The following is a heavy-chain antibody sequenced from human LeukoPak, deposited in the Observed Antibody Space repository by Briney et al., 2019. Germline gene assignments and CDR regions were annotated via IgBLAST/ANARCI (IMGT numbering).Heavy chain of an antibody. CDR3: AKDLSVVVVPAAINHYGMDV. CDR1: GFTFSDYG. Sequence: GGSLRLSCAASGFTFSDYGIHWVRQAPGKGLEWVSAISGSGGSTYYADSVKGRFTISRDNSKNTLYLQMNSLRAEDTAVYYCAKDLSVVVVPAAINHYGMDVWGQGTTVTVSS. D-gene: IGHD2-2*01. J-gene: IGHJ6*02. CDR2: ISGSGGST. V-gene: IGHV3-23*01.